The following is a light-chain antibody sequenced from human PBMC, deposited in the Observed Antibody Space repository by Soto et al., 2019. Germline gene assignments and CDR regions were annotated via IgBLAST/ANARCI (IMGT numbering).Light chain of an antibody. J-gene: IGKJ2*01. CDR1: QDITHY. V-gene: IGKV1-33*01. CDR3: QHYDNLPPYT. CDR2: DAS. Sequence: DIQVTQSPSSLSASVGDRVTITCRASQDITHYLNWYQQKPGKAPKLLIADASDLQRGVPSRFXGSGSGTDFTFTISSLQPEDVATYYCQHYDNLPPYTFGQGTKLEIK.